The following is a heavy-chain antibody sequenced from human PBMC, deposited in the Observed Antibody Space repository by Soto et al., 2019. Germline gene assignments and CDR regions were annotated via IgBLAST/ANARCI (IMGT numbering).Heavy chain of an antibody. V-gene: IGHV3-23*01. CDR1: GFTFSSYA. CDR3: AKKSEFGEWDPYGMDV. D-gene: IGHD3-10*01. CDR2: ISGSGGST. Sequence: EVQLLESGGGLVQPGGSLRLSCAASGFTFSSYAISWVRQAPGTGLEWVSAISGSGGSTYYADSVKGRFTNSSDNSKNTLYPQMNSLRAEDTAVDYCAKKSEFGEWDPYGMDVWVEGPTVAVSS. J-gene: IGHJ6*04.